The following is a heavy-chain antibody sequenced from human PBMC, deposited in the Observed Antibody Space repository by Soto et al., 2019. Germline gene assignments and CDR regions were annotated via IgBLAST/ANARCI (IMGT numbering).Heavy chain of an antibody. CDR1: GFTFSSYG. D-gene: IGHD2-2*02. J-gene: IGHJ6*02. CDR2: IWYDGSHK. Sequence: GGSLRLSCAASGFTFSSYGMCWVRQAPGKGLEWVALIWYDGSHKDYLDSVKGRFTISRDNSKNTLYLQMNSLRAEDTAVYYCARDRGYCSSTSCYTDYYYDMDVWGQGTTVTVSS. CDR3: ARDRGYCSSTSCYTDYYYDMDV. V-gene: IGHV3-33*01.